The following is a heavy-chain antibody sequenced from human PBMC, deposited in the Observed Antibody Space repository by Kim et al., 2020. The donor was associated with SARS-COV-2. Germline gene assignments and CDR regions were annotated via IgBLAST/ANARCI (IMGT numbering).Heavy chain of an antibody. V-gene: IGHV1-18*01. CDR2: IIAYNGNT. D-gene: IGHD3-3*01. CDR1: GYTFTSYG. CDR3: ARDQPTIFGVVIIRYYYYGMDV. J-gene: IGHJ6*02. Sequence: ASVKVSCKASGYTFTSYGISWVRQAPGQGLEWMGWIIAYNGNTNYAQKLQGRVTMTTDTSTSTAYMELRSLRSDDTAVYYCARDQPTIFGVVIIRYYYYGMDVWGQGTTVTVSS.